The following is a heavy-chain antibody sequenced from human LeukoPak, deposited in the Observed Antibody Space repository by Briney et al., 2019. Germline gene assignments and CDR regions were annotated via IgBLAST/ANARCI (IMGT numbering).Heavy chain of an antibody. CDR2: ISGSGGST. D-gene: IGHD4-17*01. Sequence: GGSLRLSCAASGFTFSSYAMSWVRQAPGKGLEWVSAISGSGGSTYYADSVKGRFTISRDNAKNSLYLQMNSLRAEDTAVYYCARDSTVTAIDYWGQGTLVTVSS. CDR3: ARDSTVTAIDY. CDR1: GFTFSSYA. V-gene: IGHV3-23*01. J-gene: IGHJ4*02.